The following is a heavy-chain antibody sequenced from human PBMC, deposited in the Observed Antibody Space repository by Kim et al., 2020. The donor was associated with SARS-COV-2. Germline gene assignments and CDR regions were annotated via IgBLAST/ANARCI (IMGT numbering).Heavy chain of an antibody. CDR2: ISNSGSTI. J-gene: IGHJ6*02. D-gene: IGHD6-13*01. V-gene: IGHV3-48*02. Sequence: GGSLRLSCVVSGFTFSRYSMNWVRQAPGKGLEWISYISNSGSTIYYADSVKGRFTISRDNAKNSLYLQMNSLRDEDTAVYYCALMTAAREGVDVWGQGTNVPVSS. CDR1: GFTFSRYS. CDR3: ALMTAAREGVDV.